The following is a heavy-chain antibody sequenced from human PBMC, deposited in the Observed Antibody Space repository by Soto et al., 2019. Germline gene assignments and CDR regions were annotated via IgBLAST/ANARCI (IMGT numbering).Heavy chain of an antibody. CDR3: ARHSSSRAKHFDY. CDR1: GGTFSSYA. D-gene: IGHD6-13*01. V-gene: IGHV1-69*13. J-gene: IGHJ4*02. CDR2: IIPIFGTA. Sequence: SVKVSCKASGGTFSSYAISWVRQAPGQGLEWMGGIIPIFGTANYAQKFQGRVTITADESTSTAYMELSSLRSEDTAVYYCARHSSSRAKHFDYWGQGTLVTSPQ.